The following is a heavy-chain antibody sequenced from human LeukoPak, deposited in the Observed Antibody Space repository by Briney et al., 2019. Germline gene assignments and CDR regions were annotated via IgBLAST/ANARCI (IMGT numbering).Heavy chain of an antibody. V-gene: IGHV3-48*04. Sequence: PGGSLRLSCAASGFTFSSYAMHWVRQAPGKGLEWVSYISSSGSTIYYADSVKGRFTISRDNAKNTLYLQMNSLRAEDTAVYYCARVEWELLGSFDYWGQGTLVTVSS. CDR3: ARVEWELLGSFDY. D-gene: IGHD1-26*01. CDR2: ISSSGSTI. CDR1: GFTFSSYA. J-gene: IGHJ4*02.